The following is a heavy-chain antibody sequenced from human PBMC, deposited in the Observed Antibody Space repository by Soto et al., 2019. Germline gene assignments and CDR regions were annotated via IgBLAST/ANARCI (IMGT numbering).Heavy chain of an antibody. Sequence: EVQLLESGGGLVQPGGSLRLSCAASGFTFSSYAMSWVRQAPGKALEWVSAISGSGGSTYYADSVKGRFTISRDNSKNTLYLQMNSLRAEDTAVYYCAKSIAVGGSARSAVDYWGQGTLVTVSS. CDR2: ISGSGGST. D-gene: IGHD1-26*01. J-gene: IGHJ4*02. CDR3: AKSIAVGGSARSAVDY. V-gene: IGHV3-23*01. CDR1: GFTFSSYA.